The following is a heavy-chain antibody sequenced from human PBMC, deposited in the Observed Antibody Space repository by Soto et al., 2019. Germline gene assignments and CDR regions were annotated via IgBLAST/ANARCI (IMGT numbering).Heavy chain of an antibody. CDR1: GFTFSSYG. Sequence: GGSLRLSCAASGFTFSSYGMHWVRQAPGKGLEWVAVIWYDGSNKYYADSVKGRFTISRDNSKNTLYLQMNSLRAEDTAVYYCARTGVVRGVNYLALYYFDYWGQGTLVTVSS. J-gene: IGHJ4*02. V-gene: IGHV3-33*01. CDR2: IWYDGSNK. CDR3: ARTGVVRGVNYLALYYFDY. D-gene: IGHD3-10*01.